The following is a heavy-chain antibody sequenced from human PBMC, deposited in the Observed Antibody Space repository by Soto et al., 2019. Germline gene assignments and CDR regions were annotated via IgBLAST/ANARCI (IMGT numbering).Heavy chain of an antibody. V-gene: IGHV3-49*03. D-gene: IGHD6-13*01. CDR1: GFTFGDYA. J-gene: IGHJ6*02. Sequence: GGSLRLSCTASGFTFGDYAMSWFRQAPGKGLEWVGFIRSKAYGGTTEYAASVKGRFTISRDDSKSIAYLQMNSLKTEDTAVYYCRSHSNTAAGSSWYYYGMDVWGQGTTVTVSS. CDR3: RSHSNTAAGSSWYYYGMDV. CDR2: IRSKAYGGTT.